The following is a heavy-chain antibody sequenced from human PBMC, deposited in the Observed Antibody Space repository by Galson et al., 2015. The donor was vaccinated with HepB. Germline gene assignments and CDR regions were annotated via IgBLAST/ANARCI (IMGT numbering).Heavy chain of an antibody. J-gene: IGHJ4*02. V-gene: IGHV3-15*01. CDR2: IKSKTDGGTT. CDR1: GFTFSNAW. CDR3: VKDGGGRDWVFIAVVWWYFDY. Sequence: SLRLSCAASGFTFSNAWMSWVRQAPGKGLEWVGRIKSKTDGGTTDYAAPVKGRFTISRDDSKNTLYLQMDSLKTEDTAVYYCVKDGGGRDWVFIAVVWWYFDYWGQGTLVTVSS. D-gene: IGHD6-19*01.